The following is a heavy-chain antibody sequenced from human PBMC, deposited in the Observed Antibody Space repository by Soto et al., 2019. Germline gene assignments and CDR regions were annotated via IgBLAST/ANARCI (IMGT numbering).Heavy chain of an antibody. CDR2: IYYTGNT. Sequence: QVQLQESGPGLVKPSQTLSLTCTVSGGSISSGATGSYWTWIRQLPGKGLEWIGYIYYTGNTYYNPSLKSRPTISIDTSENQFSLRLTSVTAADTAVYFCASGHHAYKVRYWGQGTLVTVSS. V-gene: IGHV4-31*03. D-gene: IGHD1-1*01. CDR1: GGSISSGATGSY. J-gene: IGHJ4*02. CDR3: ASGHHAYKVRY.